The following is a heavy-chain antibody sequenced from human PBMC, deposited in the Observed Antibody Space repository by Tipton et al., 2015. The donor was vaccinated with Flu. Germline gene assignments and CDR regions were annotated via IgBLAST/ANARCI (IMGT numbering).Heavy chain of an antibody. V-gene: IGHV3-30*02. CDR3: AKDGWDNSGWYPFYY. CDR1: GFTFSGYG. D-gene: IGHD6-19*01. CDR2: IRHDASDK. Sequence: GSLRLSCAASGFTFSGYGMHWVRQAPGKGLEWVAFIRHDASDKYYADSVQGRFTISRDDSKNLLYLLITSLRPEDTAVYYCAKDGWDNSGWYPFYYWGQGTLVTVS. J-gene: IGHJ4*02.